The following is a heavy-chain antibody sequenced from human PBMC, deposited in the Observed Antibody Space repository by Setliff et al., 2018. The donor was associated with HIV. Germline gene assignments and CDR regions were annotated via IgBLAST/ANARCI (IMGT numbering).Heavy chain of an antibody. J-gene: IGHJ6*03. D-gene: IGHD3-10*01. V-gene: IGHV3-43*01. CDR1: GFTFSTYW. CDR3: AKEGGSERMPFFYYYMDV. Sequence: GGSLRLSCAASGFTFSTYWMHWVRQSPGKGLVWVSRISWDGATTNYADSVKGRFTISRDSSKNSLYLQMNSLRTEDTALYYCAKEGGSERMPFFYYYMDVWGKGTTVTVSS. CDR2: ISWDGATT.